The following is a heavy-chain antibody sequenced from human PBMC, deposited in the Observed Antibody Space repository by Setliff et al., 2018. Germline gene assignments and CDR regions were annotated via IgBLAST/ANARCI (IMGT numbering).Heavy chain of an antibody. D-gene: IGHD5-18*01. V-gene: IGHV1-69*05. J-gene: IGHJ6*03. CDR3: VREGVDTRSSTDYRYYMDV. CDR2: TIPMFGST. Sequence: SVKVSCKASGDTFSSYGISWVQQAPGQGLEWMGGTIPMFGSTSYAQKFQGRVTIITDESTTTAYMELSSLGSEDTAVYYCVREGVDTRSSTDYRYYMDVWGKGTTGTVS. CDR1: GDTFSSYG.